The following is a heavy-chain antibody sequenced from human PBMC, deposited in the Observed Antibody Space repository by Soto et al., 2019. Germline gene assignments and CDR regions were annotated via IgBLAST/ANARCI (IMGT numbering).Heavy chain of an antibody. CDR3: ARDRGAYYYDSSDPRPENWFDP. D-gene: IGHD3-22*01. CDR1: GGTFSSYA. J-gene: IGHJ5*02. V-gene: IGHV1-69*13. Sequence: GASVKVSCKASGGTFSSYAISWVRQAPGQGLEWMGGIIPIFGTANYAQKFQSRVTITADESTSTAYMELSSLRSEDTAVYYCARDRGAYYYDSSDPRPENWFDPWGQGTLVTVSS. CDR2: IIPIFGTA.